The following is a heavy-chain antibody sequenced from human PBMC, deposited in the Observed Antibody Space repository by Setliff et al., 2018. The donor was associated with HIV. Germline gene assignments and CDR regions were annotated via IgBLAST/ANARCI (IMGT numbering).Heavy chain of an antibody. CDR1: GYTLTELS. Sequence: ASVKVSCKISGYTLTELSIHWVRQAPGKGLEWMANFDPEDGETFYAQKFQGRLTMTEDTSTDTAYMELSSLRSEDTAVYYCAGDPTTVMDYFDYWGQGTLVTVSS. CDR3: AGDPTTVMDYFDY. CDR2: FDPEDGET. V-gene: IGHV1-24*01. D-gene: IGHD4-17*01. J-gene: IGHJ4*02.